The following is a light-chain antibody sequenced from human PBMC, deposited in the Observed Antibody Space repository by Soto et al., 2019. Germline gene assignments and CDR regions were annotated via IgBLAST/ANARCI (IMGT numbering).Light chain of an antibody. CDR2: LNSDGSH. CDR3: QTWGTGIPV. Sequence: QLVLTQSPSASASLGASVKLTCTLSSGHSSYVIAWHQQQPEKGPRYLMKLNSDGSHSKGDGIPDRFSGSSSGAERYLTISSLQSEDEADYYCQTWGTGIPVFGGGTKLTVL. V-gene: IGLV4-69*01. J-gene: IGLJ3*02. CDR1: SGHSSYV.